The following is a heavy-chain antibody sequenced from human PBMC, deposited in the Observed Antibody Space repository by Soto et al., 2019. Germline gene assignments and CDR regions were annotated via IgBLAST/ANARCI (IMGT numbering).Heavy chain of an antibody. CDR2: INHSGST. Sequence: QVQLQQWGAGLLKPSETLSLTCAVYGESFSGYYWSWIRQPPGKGLEWLGEINHSGSTNYNPSLNTRLPISLVTSRDQFSLMLTAVTAAGTAVYYCARSYGSRWYMTFDYWGQGALVTGSS. V-gene: IGHV4-34*01. D-gene: IGHD6-13*01. CDR1: GESFSGYY. J-gene: IGHJ4*02. CDR3: ARSYGSRWYMTFDY.